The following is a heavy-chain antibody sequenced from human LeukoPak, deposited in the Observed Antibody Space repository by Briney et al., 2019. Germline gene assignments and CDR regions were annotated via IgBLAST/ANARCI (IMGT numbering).Heavy chain of an antibody. J-gene: IGHJ4*02. Sequence: GASVKVSCKASGYTFTGYYMHWVRQAPGQGLEWMGWINPNSGGTNYAQKLQGRVTMTRDTSISTAYMELSRLRSDDTAVYYCATATYYYDSSGYYYLDYWGQGTLVTVSS. CDR2: INPNSGGT. CDR1: GYTFTGYY. D-gene: IGHD3-22*01. CDR3: ATATYYYDSSGYYYLDY. V-gene: IGHV1-2*02.